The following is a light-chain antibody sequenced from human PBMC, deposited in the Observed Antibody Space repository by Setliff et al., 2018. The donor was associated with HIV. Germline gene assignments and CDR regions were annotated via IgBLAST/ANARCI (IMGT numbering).Light chain of an antibody. Sequence: QSVLAQPASVSASPGQSITISCAGTSADVGGYDFVSWYQQHPGKAPKLIIYDVGDRPSGVSNRFSGSKSGDTASLTISGLQAEDEADYYCSSYTSISTYVFGTGTKGTV. CDR3: SSYTSISTYV. J-gene: IGLJ1*01. CDR2: DVG. CDR1: SADVGGYDF. V-gene: IGLV2-14*03.